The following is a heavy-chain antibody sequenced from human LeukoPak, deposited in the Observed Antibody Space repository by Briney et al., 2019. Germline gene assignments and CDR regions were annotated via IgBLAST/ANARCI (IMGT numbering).Heavy chain of an antibody. V-gene: IGHV3-21*01. CDR3: ARGGYGYYFDY. J-gene: IGHJ4*02. D-gene: IGHD1-1*01. CDR2: ISSSSYI. Sequence: SGGSLRLSCAASGFTFSSYSMNWVRQAPGKGLEWVSSISSSSYIYYADSVKGRFTISRDNAKNSLYLQMNSLRAEDTAVYYCARGGYGYYFDYWGQGTLVTVSS. CDR1: GFTFSSYS.